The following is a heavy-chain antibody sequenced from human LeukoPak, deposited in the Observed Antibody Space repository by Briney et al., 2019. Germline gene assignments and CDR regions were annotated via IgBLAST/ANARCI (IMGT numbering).Heavy chain of an antibody. D-gene: IGHD3-10*01. CDR3: AKTPSGYYFHY. J-gene: IGHJ4*02. CDR1: GFTVSSYG. CDR2: ISGSGGST. Sequence: PGGSLRLSCAASGFTVSSYGMSSVRQAPGKGLEWVSAISGSGGSTYYADSVKGRFTISRDNSKNTLYLQMNSLRAEDTAVYYCAKTPSGYYFHYWGQGTLVTVSS. V-gene: IGHV3-23*01.